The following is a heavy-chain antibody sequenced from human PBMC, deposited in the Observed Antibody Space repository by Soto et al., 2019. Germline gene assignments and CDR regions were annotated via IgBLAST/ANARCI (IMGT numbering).Heavy chain of an antibody. CDR1: GFTFSSYG. Sequence: GGSLRLSCAASGFTFSSYGMHWVRQAPGKGLEWVAVISYDGSNKYYADSVKGRFTISRDNSKNTLYLQMNSLRAEDTAVYYCARTGGSADYWGQGTLVTVSS. J-gene: IGHJ4*02. D-gene: IGHD3-16*01. CDR3: ARTGGSADY. V-gene: IGHV3-30*03. CDR2: ISYDGSNK.